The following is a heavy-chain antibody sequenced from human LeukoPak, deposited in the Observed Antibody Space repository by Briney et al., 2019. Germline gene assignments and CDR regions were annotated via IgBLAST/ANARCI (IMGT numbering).Heavy chain of an antibody. CDR1: GGTFSSYA. CDR2: IIPIFGTA. CDR3: ARGTIFGAPMNYYYYGMDV. Sequence: VASVKVSCKASGGTFSSYAISWVRQAPGQGLEWMGGIIPIFGTANYAQKFQGRVTITADESTSTAYMELSSLRSEDTAVYYCARGTIFGAPMNYYYYGMDVWGQGTTVTVSS. D-gene: IGHD3-3*01. J-gene: IGHJ6*02. V-gene: IGHV1-69*13.